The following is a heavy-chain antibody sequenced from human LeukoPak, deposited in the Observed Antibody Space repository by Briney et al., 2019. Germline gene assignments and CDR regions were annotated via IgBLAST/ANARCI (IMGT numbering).Heavy chain of an antibody. CDR2: IYYSGST. V-gene: IGHV4-39*01. CDR3: ARVSYYDFWSGYSRYYFDY. CDR1: GFTFSSYA. J-gene: IGHJ4*02. Sequence: PGGSLRLSCAASGFTFSSYAMNWVRQAPGKGLEWIGSIYYSGSTYYNPSLKSRVTISVDTSKNQFSLKLSSVTAADTAVYYCARVSYYDFWSGYSRYYFDYWGQGTLVTVSS. D-gene: IGHD3-3*01.